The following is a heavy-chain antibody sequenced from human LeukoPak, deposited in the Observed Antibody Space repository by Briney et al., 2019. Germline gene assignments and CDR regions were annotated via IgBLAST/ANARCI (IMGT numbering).Heavy chain of an antibody. D-gene: IGHD6-19*01. J-gene: IGHJ4*02. V-gene: IGHV5-51*01. CDR1: GYSFTTYW. Sequence: GESLKISCKGSGYSFTTYWIGWVRQMPGKGLEWMGIIYPSDSDTRYSPSFQGQVTFSADKSISTAYLQWSSLKASDTAMYYCARSPAVGSIAVAGTLFDYWGQGTLVTVSS. CDR3: ARSPAVGSIAVAGTLFDY. CDR2: IYPSDSDT.